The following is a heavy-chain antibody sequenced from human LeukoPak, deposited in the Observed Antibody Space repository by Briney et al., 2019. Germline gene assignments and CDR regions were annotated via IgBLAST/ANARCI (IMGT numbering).Heavy chain of an antibody. D-gene: IGHD3-10*01. Sequence: GGSLRLSCAASGFTFSSYAMHWVRQAPGKGLEWVPVISYDGSNKYYADSVKGRFTISRDNSKNTLYLQMNSLRAEDTAVYYCARDRIAGFGELSRFDYWGQGTLVTVSS. CDR3: ARDRIAGFGELSRFDY. CDR1: GFTFSSYA. J-gene: IGHJ4*02. V-gene: IGHV3-30*04. CDR2: ISYDGSNK.